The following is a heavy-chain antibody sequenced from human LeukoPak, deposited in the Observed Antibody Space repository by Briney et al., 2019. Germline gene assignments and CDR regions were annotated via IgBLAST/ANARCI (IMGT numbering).Heavy chain of an antibody. D-gene: IGHD1-1*01. J-gene: IGHJ4*02. CDR2: ISYDGANK. CDR3: AKEEKSLERRSPTHPTYFDY. CDR1: GFTFSSYV. Sequence: GGSLRLSCAASGFTFSSYVMHWVRQAPGKGLEWVALISYDGANKYYADSVKGRFTISRDNSKNTLYLQMNSLRAEDTAVYYCAKEEKSLERRSPTHPTYFDYWGQGTLVTVSS. V-gene: IGHV3-30-3*01.